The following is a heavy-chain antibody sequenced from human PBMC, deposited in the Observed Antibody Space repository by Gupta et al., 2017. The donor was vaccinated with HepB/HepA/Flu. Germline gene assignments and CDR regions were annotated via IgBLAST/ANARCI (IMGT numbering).Heavy chain of an antibody. CDR2: INSNSGAT. J-gene: IGHJ6*03. D-gene: IGHD2-8*01. CDR1: GYTFTGHY. CDR3: VRTNFGGYYYYMDV. V-gene: IGHV1-2*02. Sequence: QVQLVQSGAEVKKTGASVKVSCKAFGYTFTGHYLHCVRQAPGQGFEWMAWINSNSGATLYAQKFQGRVAVTRDTSISTVYMELSMLTSDDTAVYYCVRTNFGGYYYYMDVWGKGTTVTVSS.